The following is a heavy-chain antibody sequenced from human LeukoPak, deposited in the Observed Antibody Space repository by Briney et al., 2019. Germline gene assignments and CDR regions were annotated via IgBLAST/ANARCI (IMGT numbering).Heavy chain of an antibody. Sequence: GGSLRLSCAASGFTFSSYSMNWVRQAPGKGLEWVSSISSSSSYIYYADSVKGRFTISRDNAKNSLYLQMNSLRAEDTAVYYCARRYGGNPPGELSWGQGTLVTVSS. V-gene: IGHV3-21*01. CDR3: ARRYGGNPPGELS. CDR1: GFTFSSYS. D-gene: IGHD4-23*01. J-gene: IGHJ5*02. CDR2: ISSSSSYI.